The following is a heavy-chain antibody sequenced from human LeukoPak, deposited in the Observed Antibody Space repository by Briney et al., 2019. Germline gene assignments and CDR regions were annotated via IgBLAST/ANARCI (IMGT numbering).Heavy chain of an antibody. CDR1: GYSFSYFG. D-gene: IGHD6-25*01. V-gene: IGHV1-18*01. J-gene: IGHJ4*02. CDR3: ARGLDAAAGLANFDY. Sequence: VASVRVSRKASGYSFSYFGIDWVRQSTGQGLGWVGWINCYNGNTNYAQKSEGRLTLTTDTATSSVYMELRNLRSDDTAVYYCARGLDAAAGLANFDYWGQGTLVTVSS. CDR2: INCYNGNT.